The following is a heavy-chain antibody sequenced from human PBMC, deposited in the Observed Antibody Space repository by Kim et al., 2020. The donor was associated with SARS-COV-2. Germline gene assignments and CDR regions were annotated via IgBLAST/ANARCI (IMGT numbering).Heavy chain of an antibody. Sequence: FTISRDNAKNSLYLQMNSLRAEDTAVYYCARDKRFTMVRGVIITIHYFDYWGQGTLVTVSS. V-gene: IGHV3-11*06. CDR3: ARDKRFTMVRGVIITIHYFDY. D-gene: IGHD3-10*01. J-gene: IGHJ4*02.